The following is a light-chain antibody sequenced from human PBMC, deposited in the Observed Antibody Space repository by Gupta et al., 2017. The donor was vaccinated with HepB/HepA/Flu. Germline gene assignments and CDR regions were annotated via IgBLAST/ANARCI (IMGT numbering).Light chain of an antibody. V-gene: IGKV3-11*01. CDR3: QQHGKCPNT. CDR1: QSVSNY. CDR2: DTY. Sequence: EIVLTQSPATLSLSPGETATLSCRASQSVSNYLAWYRQKPGQAPRLLIRDTYIRATGIPARISGGGSGTEFTLTISSLEPEDFAIYYCQQHGKCPNTFGGGTRVDIK. J-gene: IGKJ4*01.